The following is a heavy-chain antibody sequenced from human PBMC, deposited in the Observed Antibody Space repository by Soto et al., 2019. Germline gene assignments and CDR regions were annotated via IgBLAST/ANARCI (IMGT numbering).Heavy chain of an antibody. CDR1: GFTFGTYT. J-gene: IGHJ6*02. D-gene: IGHD3-10*01. Sequence: GGSLRLSCISSGFTFGTYTMNWVRQAPGKGLEWVSGIRGFSPYTFYAESVKGRFTISRDNAKNSLYLQMNSLRAEDTAVYYCARDRGYDAHDYYYNAMDVWGQGTTVTVSS. CDR3: ARDRGYDAHDYYYNAMDV. CDR2: IRGFSPYT. V-gene: IGHV3-21*01.